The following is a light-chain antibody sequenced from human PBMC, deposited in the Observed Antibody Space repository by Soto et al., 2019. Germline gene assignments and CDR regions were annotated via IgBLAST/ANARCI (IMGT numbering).Light chain of an antibody. Sequence: QSALAQPASVSESPGQSITIPCTGTNSDVGGYNYVSWYQQHPGKAPKLMIFEVSRRPSGVSNRFSGSKSGNTASLTISGLQTEDEADYYCSSYTSRSIYVFGTGTKVTVL. CDR3: SSYTSRSIYV. V-gene: IGLV2-14*01. J-gene: IGLJ1*01. CDR2: EVS. CDR1: NSDVGGYNY.